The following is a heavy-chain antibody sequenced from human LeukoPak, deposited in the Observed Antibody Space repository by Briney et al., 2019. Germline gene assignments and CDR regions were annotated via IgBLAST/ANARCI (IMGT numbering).Heavy chain of an antibody. CDR2: IIPIFGTA. V-gene: IGHV1-69*05. CDR1: GGTFSSYA. Sequence: SMKVSCKASGGTFSSYAISWVRQAPGQGLEWMGGIIPIFGTANYAQKFQGRVTITTDESTSTAYMELSSLRSEDTAVYYCASRRGEHQLLDYYYYYMDVWGKGTTVTVSS. D-gene: IGHD2-2*01. CDR3: ASRRGEHQLLDYYYYYMDV. J-gene: IGHJ6*03.